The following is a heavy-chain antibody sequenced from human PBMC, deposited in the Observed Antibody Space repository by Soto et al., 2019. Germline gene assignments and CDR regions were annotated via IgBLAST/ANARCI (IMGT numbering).Heavy chain of an antibody. CDR3: ARVTDY. V-gene: IGHV4-30-2*01. J-gene: IGHJ4*02. CDR1: GGSMSSGGYS. Sequence: SETLSLTCAGSGGSMSSGGYSWSWIRQPPGKGLEWIGYIYHSGSTYYNPSLKSRVTISVDRSKNQFSLKLSSVTDADTAVYYCARVTDYWGQGTLVTVS. CDR2: IYHSGST.